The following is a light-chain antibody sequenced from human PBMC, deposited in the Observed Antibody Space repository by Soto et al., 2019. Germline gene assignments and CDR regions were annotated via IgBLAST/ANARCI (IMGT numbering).Light chain of an antibody. CDR1: SSNIGAGYD. Sequence: QSVLTQPPSVSGAPGQRVTISCTGTSSNIGAGYDVHWYQQLPGTGPKLLIYANTNRPSGIPDRFSGSRSGTSASLAIAGLRAEDEADYYCSSYAGSNKSVFGTGTKLTVL. CDR2: ANT. J-gene: IGLJ1*01. V-gene: IGLV1-40*01. CDR3: SSYAGSNKSV.